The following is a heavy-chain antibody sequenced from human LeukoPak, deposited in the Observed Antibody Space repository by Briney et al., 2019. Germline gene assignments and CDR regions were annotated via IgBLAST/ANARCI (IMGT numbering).Heavy chain of an antibody. CDR2: IIPIFGTA. D-gene: IGHD3-22*01. Sequence: GSSVKVSCKASGGTFSSYAISWVRQAPGQGLEWMGRIIPIFGTANYAQKFQGRVTITTGESTSTAYMELSSLRSEDTAVYYCARTPYYYDSSGYYYDDYFDYWGQGTLVTVSS. CDR3: ARTPYYYDSSGYYYDDYFDY. J-gene: IGHJ4*02. CDR1: GGTFSSYA. V-gene: IGHV1-69*05.